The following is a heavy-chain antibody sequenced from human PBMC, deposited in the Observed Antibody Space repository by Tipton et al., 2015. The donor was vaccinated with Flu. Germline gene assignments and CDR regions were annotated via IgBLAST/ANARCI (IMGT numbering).Heavy chain of an antibody. V-gene: IGHV1-46*01. J-gene: IGHJ3*01. CDR3: ARDKGGGTYTFDV. D-gene: IGHD1-1*01. Sequence: QLVQSGAEVKKPGASVKVSCKASGYTFTSYNIHWVRQAPGQGLEWMGIIYPAGGGVSYAQKFRGRVIMTRDKSTGTVYMELSSLRSEDTAMYYCARDKGGGTYTFDVWGQGTMVTVSS. CDR1: GYTFTSYN. CDR2: IYPAGGGV.